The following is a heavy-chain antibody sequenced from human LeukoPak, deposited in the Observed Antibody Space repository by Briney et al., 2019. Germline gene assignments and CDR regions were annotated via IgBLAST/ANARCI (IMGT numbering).Heavy chain of an antibody. J-gene: IGHJ4*02. V-gene: IGHV5-51*01. D-gene: IGHD3-22*01. CDR1: GCSFTTYW. CDR2: IYPGDSDT. Sequence: GESLKISCKGSGCSFTTYWNGRVRQMPGKGQEWMGIIYPGDSDTRYSPSFQGQVTISADKSISTAYLQWGSLKASDTAMYYCARPVYYDSSGDYWGQGTLVTVSS. CDR3: ARPVYYDSSGDY.